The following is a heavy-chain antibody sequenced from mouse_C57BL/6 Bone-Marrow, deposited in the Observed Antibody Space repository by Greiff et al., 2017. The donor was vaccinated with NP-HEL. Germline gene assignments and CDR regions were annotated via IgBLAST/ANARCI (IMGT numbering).Heavy chain of an antibody. CDR1: GYTFTSYW. V-gene: IGHV1-69*01. D-gene: IGHD1-1*01. CDR2: IDPSDSYT. CDR3: ARWGYGSSYSFYYFDY. Sequence: VQLQQPGAELVMPGASVKLSCKASGYTFTSYWMHWVKQRPGQGLEWIGEIDPSDSYTNYNQKFKGKSTLTVEKSSSTAYMQLSSLTSEDSAVYYCARWGYGSSYSFYYFDYWGQGTTLTVSS. J-gene: IGHJ2*01.